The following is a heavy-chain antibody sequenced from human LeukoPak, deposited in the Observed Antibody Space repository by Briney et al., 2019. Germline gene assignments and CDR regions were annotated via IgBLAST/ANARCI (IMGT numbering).Heavy chain of an antibody. Sequence: SETLSLTCTVSGGSISSYYWSWIRQPPGKGLEWIGYIYYSESTNYNPSLKSRVTISVDTSKDQFSLKLSSVTAADTAVYYCARDFGSGLSWFDPWGQGTLVTVSS. J-gene: IGHJ5*02. V-gene: IGHV4-59*01. D-gene: IGHD3-10*01. CDR1: GGSISSYY. CDR2: IYYSEST. CDR3: ARDFGSGLSWFDP.